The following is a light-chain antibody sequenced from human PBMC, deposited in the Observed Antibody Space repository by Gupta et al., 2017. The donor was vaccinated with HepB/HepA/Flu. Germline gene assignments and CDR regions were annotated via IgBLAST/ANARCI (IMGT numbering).Light chain of an antibody. CDR3: QQYYCPSWT. CDR1: QTVLYSPNNKNY. CDR2: WAS. Sequence: DIVMTQSPDSLAVSLGERATINCESSQTVLYSPNNKNYLAWYQQKPGQPPKLLMYWASIRESGVPDRFSGSGSGTDFTLTISSLQAEDVAVYYCQQYYCPSWTFGQGTKVEIK. J-gene: IGKJ1*01. V-gene: IGKV4-1*01.